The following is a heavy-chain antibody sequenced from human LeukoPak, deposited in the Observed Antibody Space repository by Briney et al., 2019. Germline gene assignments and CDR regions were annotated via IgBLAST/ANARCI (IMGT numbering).Heavy chain of an antibody. V-gene: IGHV1-24*01. CDR2: FDPEDGET. CDR1: GYTLTELS. Sequence: ASVKVSCKASGYTLTELSMHWVRQAPGKGLEWMGGFDPEDGETIYAQKFQGRVTMTEDTSTDTAYMELSSLRSEDTAVYYCATDGVTRSQWEPPNWFDPWGQGTLVTVSS. D-gene: IGHD1-26*01. J-gene: IGHJ5*02. CDR3: ATDGVTRSQWEPPNWFDP.